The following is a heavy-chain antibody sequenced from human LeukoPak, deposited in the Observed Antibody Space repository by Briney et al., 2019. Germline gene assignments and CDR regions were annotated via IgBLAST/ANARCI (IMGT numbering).Heavy chain of an antibody. CDR3: ARLGAYSSSWYNWFDP. D-gene: IGHD6-13*01. V-gene: IGHV4-34*01. CDR2: INHSGST. CDR1: GGSFSGYY. Sequence: SETLSLTCAVYGGSFSGYYWSWIRQPPGKGLEWIGEINHSGSTNYNPSLKSRVTISADTSKNQFSLKLSSVTAADTAVYYCARLGAYSSSWYNWFDPWGQGTLVTVSS. J-gene: IGHJ5*02.